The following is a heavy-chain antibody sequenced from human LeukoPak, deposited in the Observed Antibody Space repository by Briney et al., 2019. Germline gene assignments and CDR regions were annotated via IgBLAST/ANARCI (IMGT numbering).Heavy chain of an antibody. V-gene: IGHV3-33*01. Sequence: GGSLRLSCAASGFTFSSYGMHWVRQAPGKGLEWVAVIWYDGSNKYYADSAKGRFTISRDNSKNTLYLQMNSLRAEDTAVYYCARGGYCSSTSCPHYYYGMDVWGQGTTVTVSS. D-gene: IGHD2-2*01. J-gene: IGHJ6*02. CDR2: IWYDGSNK. CDR1: GFTFSSYG. CDR3: ARGGYCSSTSCPHYYYGMDV.